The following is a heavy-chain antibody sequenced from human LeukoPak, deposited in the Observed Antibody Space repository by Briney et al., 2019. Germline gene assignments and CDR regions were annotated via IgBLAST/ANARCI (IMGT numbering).Heavy chain of an antibody. V-gene: IGHV1-69*05. CDR1: GGTFSSYA. J-gene: IGHJ6*03. D-gene: IGHD5-18*01. CDR2: IIPIFGTA. Sequence: SVKVSCKASGGTFSSYAISWVRQAPGQGLEWMGGIIPIFGTANYAQKFQGRVTITTGESTSTAYMELSSLRSEDTAVYYCARAPLVDTAMVSYYYYYMDVWGKGTTVTVSS. CDR3: ARAPLVDTAMVSYYYYYMDV.